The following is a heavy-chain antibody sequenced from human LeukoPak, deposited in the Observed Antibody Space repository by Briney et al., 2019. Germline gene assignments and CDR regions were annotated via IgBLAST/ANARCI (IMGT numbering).Heavy chain of an antibody. CDR2: MNPNSGNT. Sequence: ASVKVSCKASGYTFTSYDINWVRQATGQGLEWMGWMNPNSGNTGYAQKFQGRVTMTRNTSISTAYMELSSLRSEDTAVYYCARPDSSGPFGAFDIWGQGTIVTVSS. D-gene: IGHD6-19*01. J-gene: IGHJ3*02. V-gene: IGHV1-8*01. CDR3: ARPDSSGPFGAFDI. CDR1: GYTFTSYD.